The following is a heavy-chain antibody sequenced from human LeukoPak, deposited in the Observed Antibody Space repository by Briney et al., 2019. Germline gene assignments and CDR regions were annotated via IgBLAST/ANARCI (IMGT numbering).Heavy chain of an antibody. D-gene: IGHD3-10*01. Sequence: SETLSLTSTVYGGSISSYYWSWIRQPAGKGLEWIGRIYTSGSTNYNPSLKSRVTMSVDTSKNQFSLKLSSVTAADTAVYYCAREITMVRGVIKGYYYGMDVWGQGTTVTVSS. V-gene: IGHV4-4*07. CDR2: IYTSGST. CDR3: AREITMVRGVIKGYYYGMDV. J-gene: IGHJ6*02. CDR1: GGSISSYY.